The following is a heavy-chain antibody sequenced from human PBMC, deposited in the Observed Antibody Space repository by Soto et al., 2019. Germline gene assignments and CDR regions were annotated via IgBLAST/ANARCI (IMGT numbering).Heavy chain of an antibody. V-gene: IGHV3-33*01. J-gene: IGHJ4*02. CDR1: GFSFSSYG. CDR3: ARDYQYYYDGSGYFDY. D-gene: IGHD3-22*01. CDR2: IWYDGSNK. Sequence: QVQLVESGGGVVQPGRSLRLSCEASGFSFSSYGMHWVRQAPGKGLEWVAVIWYDGSNKYYVDSVKGRFTISRDNSKKTVYLQMNSLRAEDTAVYYCARDYQYYYDGSGYFDYWGQGTLVTVSS.